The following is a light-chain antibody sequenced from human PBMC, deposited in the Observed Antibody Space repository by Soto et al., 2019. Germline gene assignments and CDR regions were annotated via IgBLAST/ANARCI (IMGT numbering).Light chain of an antibody. V-gene: IGKV3-11*01. J-gene: IGKJ1*01. CDR1: QSVSSY. CDR2: DAY. CDR3: QQYGSSLWT. Sequence: EIVLTQSPATLSLSPGERATLSCRASQSVSSYLAWYQQKPGQAPRLLIYDAYNRATGIPARFSGSGSGTDFTLTISSLEPEDFAVYYCQQYGSSLWTFGQGTKVDIK.